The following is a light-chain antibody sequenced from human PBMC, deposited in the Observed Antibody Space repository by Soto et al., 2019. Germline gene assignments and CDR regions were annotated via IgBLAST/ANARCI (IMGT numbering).Light chain of an antibody. CDR3: QTWGTGPLV. CDR2: LNSDGSH. V-gene: IGLV4-69*01. Sequence: QPVLTQSPSASASLGAPVKLTCTLNSGHTTYAIAWHQQQPEKGPRYLMNLNSDGSHSKGDGIPDRFSGSSSGAERYLTISSLQSEDEADYYCQTWGTGPLVFGGGTKLTVL. J-gene: IGLJ2*01. CDR1: SGHTTYA.